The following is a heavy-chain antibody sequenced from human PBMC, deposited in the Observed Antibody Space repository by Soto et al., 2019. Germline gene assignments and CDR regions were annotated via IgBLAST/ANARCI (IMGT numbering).Heavy chain of an antibody. CDR2: INPSGGST. V-gene: IGHV1-46*01. J-gene: IGHJ6*02. D-gene: IGHD2-2*02. CDR3: ARDRLVVVPAAIRGRFYGMDV. Sequence: ASVTVSCKVSGYTLTELSMHWVRQAPGKGLEWMGIINPSGGSTSYAQKFQGRVTMTRDTSTSTVYMELSSLRSEDTAVYYCARDRLVVVPAAIRGRFYGMDVWGQGTTVTVSS. CDR1: GYTLTELS.